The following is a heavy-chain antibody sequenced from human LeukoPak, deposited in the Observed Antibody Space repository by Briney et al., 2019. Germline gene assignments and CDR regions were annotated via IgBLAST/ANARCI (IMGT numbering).Heavy chain of an antibody. J-gene: IGHJ5*02. Sequence: PGGSLRLSCAASGFTFSSYSMNWVRQAPGKGLEWVSSISSSSSYIYYADSVKGRFTISRDNAKNSLYLQMNSLRAEDTAVYYCARELALGYQNWFDPWGQGTLATVSS. CDR3: ARELALGYQNWFDP. V-gene: IGHV3-21*01. D-gene: IGHD2-2*01. CDR1: GFTFSSYS. CDR2: ISSSSSYI.